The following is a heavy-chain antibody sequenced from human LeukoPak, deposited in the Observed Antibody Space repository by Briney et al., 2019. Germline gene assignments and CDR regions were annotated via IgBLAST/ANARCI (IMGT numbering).Heavy chain of an antibody. CDR1: GGTFSSYA. D-gene: IGHD5-18*01. J-gene: IGHJ6*03. V-gene: IGHV1-69*06. Sequence: ASVKVSCKAPGGTFSSYAISWVRQAPGQGLEWMGGIIPIFGTANYAQKFQGRVTITADKSTSTAYMELSSLRSEDTAVYYCARVYTGNYYYYYMDVWGKGTTVTVSS. CDR2: IIPIFGTA. CDR3: ARVYTGNYYYYYMDV.